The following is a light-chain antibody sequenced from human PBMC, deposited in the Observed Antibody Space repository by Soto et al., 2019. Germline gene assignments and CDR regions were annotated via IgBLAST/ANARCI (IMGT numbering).Light chain of an antibody. CDR3: AAWDDSLYGTV. V-gene: IGLV1-44*01. J-gene: IGLJ2*01. CDR2: TNN. CDR1: SSNIGSNP. Sequence: QSVLTQPPSASGTPGQRVTISCSGSSSNIGSNPVNWYQQLPGTAPKLLIYTNNQRPSGVPDRFSGSKSGTSASLAISGLQSEDEADYYCAAWDDSLYGTVFGGGTKLTVL.